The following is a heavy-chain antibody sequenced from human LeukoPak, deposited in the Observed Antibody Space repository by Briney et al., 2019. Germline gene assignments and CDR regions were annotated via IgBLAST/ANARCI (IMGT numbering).Heavy chain of an antibody. Sequence: SETLSLSCTVSGGTFDQSYCWTWVRQAPGKTLEWIATIYSREFTYYNPSLRSRATISADTSKNLFSLRLSSVTAADTAVYYCARGSDDYKLGNKWGQGTLVTVSS. V-gene: IGHV4-39*01. D-gene: IGHD5-24*01. CDR3: ARGSDDYKLGNK. CDR1: GGTFDQSYC. CDR2: IYSREFT. J-gene: IGHJ4*02.